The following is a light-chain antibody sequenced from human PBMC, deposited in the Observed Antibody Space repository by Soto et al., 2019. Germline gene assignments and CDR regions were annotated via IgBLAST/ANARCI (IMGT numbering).Light chain of an antibody. CDR3: CSYAGGSTYV. V-gene: IGLV2-23*02. J-gene: IGLJ1*01. CDR1: SSDAGSYNL. CDR2: EVS. Sequence: QSVLTQPASVSGSPGQSITISCTGTSSDAGSYNLVSWYQQHPGKAPKLMIYEVSKRPSGVSNRFSGSKSGNTASLTISGLQAEDEADYYCCSYAGGSTYVFGTGTKVTVL.